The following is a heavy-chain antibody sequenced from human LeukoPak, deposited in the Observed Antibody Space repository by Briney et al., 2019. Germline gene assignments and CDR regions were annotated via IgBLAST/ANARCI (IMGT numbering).Heavy chain of an antibody. CDR2: INHSGST. V-gene: IGHV4-34*01. J-gene: IGHJ3*02. Sequence: PSETLSLTCAVYGGSFSGYYWSWIRQPPGEGLEWIGEINHSGSTNYNPSLKSRVTISVDTSKNQFSLKLSSVTAADTAVYYCAREGLVVVAAIRGGAFDIWGQGTMVTVSS. CDR3: AREGLVVVAAIRGGAFDI. D-gene: IGHD2-15*01. CDR1: GGSFSGYY.